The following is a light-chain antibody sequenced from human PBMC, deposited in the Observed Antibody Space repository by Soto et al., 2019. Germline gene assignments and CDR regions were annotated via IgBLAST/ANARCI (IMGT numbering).Light chain of an antibody. J-gene: IGKJ3*01. CDR3: QQYDSYPLT. CDR1: QSINNL. V-gene: IGKV1-5*01. CDR2: DVS. Sequence: DVQMTQSPSTLSASVGDRVTITCRASQSINNLLAWYQQKPGKAPKFLIYDVSTLESGVPSRFRGSGSGTEFTITISSMKPEDFETYYCQQYDSYPLTFGHGTKVDIK.